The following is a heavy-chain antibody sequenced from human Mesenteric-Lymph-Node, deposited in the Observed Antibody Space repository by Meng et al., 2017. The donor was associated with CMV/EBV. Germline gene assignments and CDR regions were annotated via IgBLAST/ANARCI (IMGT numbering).Heavy chain of an antibody. CDR1: GYTFTNYT. V-gene: IGHV1-3*04. CDR3: ARAYYGSGGYYDY. D-gene: IGHD3-10*01. Sequence: KDSGYTFTNYTIHWVRKAPGQRLEWMGWINTGNGDTKSSRKFQGRVTITRDTSASTAYMEMSSLTSEDTAVYYCARAYYGSGGYYDYWGQGTLVTVSS. CDR2: INTGNGDT. J-gene: IGHJ4*02.